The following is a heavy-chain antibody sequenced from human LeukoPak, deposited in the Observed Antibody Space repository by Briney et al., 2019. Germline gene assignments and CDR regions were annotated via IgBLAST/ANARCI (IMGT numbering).Heavy chain of an antibody. Sequence: PSETLSLTCTVSGGSISSSSYYWGWIRQPPGKGLEWIGSIYYSGSTYYNPSLKSRVTISVDTSKNQFSLKLSSVTAADTAVYYCARGTYYDLWSGYYFDSYYYYYMDVWGKGTTVTVSS. J-gene: IGHJ6*03. V-gene: IGHV4-39*07. CDR2: IYYSGST. D-gene: IGHD3-3*01. CDR1: GGSISSSSYY. CDR3: ARGTYYDLWSGYYFDSYYYYYMDV.